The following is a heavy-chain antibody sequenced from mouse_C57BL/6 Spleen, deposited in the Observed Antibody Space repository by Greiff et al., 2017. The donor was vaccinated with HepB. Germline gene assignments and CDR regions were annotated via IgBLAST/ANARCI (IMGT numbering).Heavy chain of an antibody. Sequence: VQVEQSGRGLLAAELRQSITCTVSGFSLTSYGVDWVRQPPGTGLEWLGVIWGGGSTNYNSALMSRLSISKDNSKSQVFLKMNSLQTDDTAMYYCAKTSNYGAMDYWGQGTSVTVSS. J-gene: IGHJ4*01. D-gene: IGHD2-5*01. V-gene: IGHV2-9*01. CDR3: AKTSNYGAMDY. CDR2: IWGGGST. CDR1: GFSLTSYG.